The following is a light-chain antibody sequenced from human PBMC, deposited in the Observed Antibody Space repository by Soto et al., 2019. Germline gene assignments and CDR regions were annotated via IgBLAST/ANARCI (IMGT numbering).Light chain of an antibody. CDR3: SSYTSSNTLEV. CDR1: IRDVGGSNY. CDR2: EVS. V-gene: IGLV2-14*01. J-gene: IGLJ1*01. Sequence: QSALIQPASGSGSPGQSITISCTGTIRDVGGSNYVSWYQHHPHRAPKLLIYEVSYRPSGVSSRFSGFKSGNTASLTISGLQAEDDADYYCSSYTSSNTLEVFGVGTKVTVL.